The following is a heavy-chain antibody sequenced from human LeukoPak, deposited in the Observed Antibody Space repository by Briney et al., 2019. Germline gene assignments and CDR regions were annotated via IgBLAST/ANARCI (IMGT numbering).Heavy chain of an antibody. CDR3: ARGHYYFDY. J-gene: IGHJ4*02. V-gene: IGHV4-59*12. CDR1: GGSISSYY. Sequence: PSETLSLTCSVSGGSISSYYWSWVRQPPGKGLEWIGYISYSGSTNSGKNTNYNPSLKSRVTVSVDTSKNQFSLKLSSVTAADTAVYYCARGHYYFDYWGQGTLVTVSS. CDR2: ISYSGSTNSGKNT.